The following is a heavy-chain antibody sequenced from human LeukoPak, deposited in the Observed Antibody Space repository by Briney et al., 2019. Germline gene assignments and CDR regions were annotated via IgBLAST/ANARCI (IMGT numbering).Heavy chain of an antibody. V-gene: IGHV3-48*03. Sequence: GVSLRLSCAASGFTFSSYEMNWVRQAPGKGLEWVSYISSSGSTIYYADSVKGRFTISRGNAKNSLYLQMNSLRAEDTAVYYCARPEVATIIPDAFDIWGQGTMVTVSS. D-gene: IGHD5-12*01. CDR2: ISSSGSTI. CDR3: ARPEVATIIPDAFDI. CDR1: GFTFSSYE. J-gene: IGHJ3*02.